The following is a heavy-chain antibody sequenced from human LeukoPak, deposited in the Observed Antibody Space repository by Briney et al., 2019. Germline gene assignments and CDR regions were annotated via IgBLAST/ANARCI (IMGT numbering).Heavy chain of an antibody. CDR2: IFHTGST. CDR3: ARDHSSSSEDY. J-gene: IGHJ4*02. D-gene: IGHD6-13*01. Sequence: ETLSLTCTVSGYSISSGYYWAWIRQPPGKGLEWIGSIFHTGSTYHNPSLKSRVTISVDTSKNQFSLKLNSVTAADTAVYYCARDHSSSSEDYWGQGTLVTVSS. V-gene: IGHV4-38-2*02. CDR1: GYSISSGYY.